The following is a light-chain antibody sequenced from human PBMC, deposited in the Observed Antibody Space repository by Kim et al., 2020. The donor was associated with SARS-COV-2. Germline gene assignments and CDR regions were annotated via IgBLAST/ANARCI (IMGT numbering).Light chain of an antibody. CDR1: QSVSNN. V-gene: IGKV3-15*01. Sequence: EIVMTQSPATLSVSPGERATLSSRASQSVSNNLAWYQLKPGQAPRLLIYGAYTRATGTPARFSGSGSGTDFTLTVSSLQSEDFAVYYCHQYNDWPPGDTFGQGTKLEI. CDR2: GAY. CDR3: HQYNDWPPGDT. J-gene: IGKJ2*01.